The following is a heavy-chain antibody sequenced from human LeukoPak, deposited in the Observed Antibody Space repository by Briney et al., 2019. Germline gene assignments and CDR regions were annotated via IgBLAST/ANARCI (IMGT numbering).Heavy chain of an antibody. Sequence: GGSLRLSCAASGFTVSSNYMSWVRQAPGKGLEWVSVIYSGGSTYYADSVKGRFTISRDNSKNTLYLQMNSLRAEDAAVYYCARADGSGSFFDYWGQGTLVTVSS. D-gene: IGHD3-10*01. CDR3: ARADGSGSFFDY. V-gene: IGHV3-53*01. CDR1: GFTVSSNY. CDR2: IYSGGST. J-gene: IGHJ4*02.